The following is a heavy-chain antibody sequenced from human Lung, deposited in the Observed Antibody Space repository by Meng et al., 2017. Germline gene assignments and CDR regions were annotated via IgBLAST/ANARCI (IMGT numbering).Heavy chain of an antibody. V-gene: IGHV7-4-1*02. Sequence: QVQLVQAGSELKKPGASVKGSCEASGYTFNAFAMNWVRQAPGHGLEWLGWINPNTGNPTYARGFTGRFVFSLDTSVSTAYLEISSLKAEDTAMYYCARDGYPVLGGVSAFDYWGQGTLVTVSS. D-gene: IGHD3-16*01. CDR3: ARDGYPVLGGVSAFDY. CDR2: INPNTGNP. J-gene: IGHJ4*02. CDR1: GYTFNAFA.